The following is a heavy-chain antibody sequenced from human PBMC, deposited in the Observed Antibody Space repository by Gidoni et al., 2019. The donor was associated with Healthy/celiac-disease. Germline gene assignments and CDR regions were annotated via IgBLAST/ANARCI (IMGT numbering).Heavy chain of an antibody. D-gene: IGHD6-6*01. CDR2: IYYSGST. V-gene: IGHV4-59*01. Sequence: QVQLQESGPGLVKPSETLSLTCTVSGGSISSYYWSWIRQPPGKGLEWIGYIYYSGSTNYNPSLKSRVTISVDTSKNQFSLKLSSVTAADTAVYYCATSIAARRGPLGYWGQGTLVTVSS. CDR3: ATSIAARRGPLGY. CDR1: GGSISSYY. J-gene: IGHJ4*02.